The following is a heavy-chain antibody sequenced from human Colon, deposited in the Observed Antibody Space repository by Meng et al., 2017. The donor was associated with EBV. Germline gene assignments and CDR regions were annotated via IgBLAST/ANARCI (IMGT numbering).Heavy chain of an antibody. CDR3: AREDDYGDYVAY. Sequence: VQLQESGRGLVRPSGTLSLTCDVSGASITSDNDWWSWVRQPPGKALEWLGEVYHDGSTNYSPSVQSRVTISMDKSKNQFSLKLTSVNAADTAVYYCAREDDYGDYVAYWGQGILVTVSS. D-gene: IGHD4-17*01. J-gene: IGHJ4*02. CDR2: VYHDGST. V-gene: IGHV4-4*02. CDR1: GASITSDNDW.